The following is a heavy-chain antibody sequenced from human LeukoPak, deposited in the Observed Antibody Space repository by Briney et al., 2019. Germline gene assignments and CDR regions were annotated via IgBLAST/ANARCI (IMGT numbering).Heavy chain of an antibody. CDR2: MSGSGGST. V-gene: IGHV3-23*01. D-gene: IGHD3-10*01. CDR3: AKDVQGILYFGPYYMDV. Sequence: GGSLRLSCAASGFTFSSYAMSWVRQAPGKGLEWVSTMSGSGGSTYYADSVKGRFTISRDNSKNTLYLQMNSLRADDTAVYYCAKDVQGILYFGPYYMDVWGKGTTVTISS. J-gene: IGHJ6*03. CDR1: GFTFSSYA.